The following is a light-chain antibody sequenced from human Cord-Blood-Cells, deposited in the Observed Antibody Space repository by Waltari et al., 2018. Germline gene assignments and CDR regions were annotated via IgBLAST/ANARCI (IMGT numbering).Light chain of an antibody. CDR1: SSDVGGYNY. J-gene: IGLJ1*01. Sequence: QSALTQPRSVSGSPGQSVTISCTGTSSDVGGYNYVSGYPQHPGKAPKLMIYDVSKRPSGGPDRSYGSKSGNTASLTISGLQAEDEADYYCCSYAGSYTDVFGTGTKVTVL. CDR3: CSYAGSYTDV. V-gene: IGLV2-11*01. CDR2: DVS.